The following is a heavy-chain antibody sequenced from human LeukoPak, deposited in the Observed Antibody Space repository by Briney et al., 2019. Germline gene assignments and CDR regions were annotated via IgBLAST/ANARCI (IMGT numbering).Heavy chain of an antibody. CDR1: GFTFTSSA. D-gene: IGHD3-22*01. V-gene: IGHV1-58*02. CDR3: AAAQYYYDPHGMDV. J-gene: IGHJ6*02. Sequence: GTSVKVSCKASGFTFTSSAMQWVRQARGQRLEWIGWIVVGSGNTNYAQKFQERVTITRDMSTSTAYKELSSLRSEDTAVYYCAAAQYYYDPHGMDVWGQGTTVTVSS. CDR2: IVVGSGNT.